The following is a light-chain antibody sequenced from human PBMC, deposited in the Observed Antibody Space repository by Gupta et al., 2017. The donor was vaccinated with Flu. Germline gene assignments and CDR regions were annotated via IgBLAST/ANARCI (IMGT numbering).Light chain of an antibody. CDR1: QRVSSSY. CDR3: QQWSSEHPLCT. CDR2: GAS. V-gene: IGKV3-20*01. J-gene: IGKJ3*01. Sequence: EDELTQSLGTLPLSPGERATLPCRASQRVSSSYLAWYEQQPGQAPRLLIYGASSRATGIPDRFSGRGVETDFTLTSSRRESEDFAVYYCQQWSSEHPLCTFGHGTKVDIK.